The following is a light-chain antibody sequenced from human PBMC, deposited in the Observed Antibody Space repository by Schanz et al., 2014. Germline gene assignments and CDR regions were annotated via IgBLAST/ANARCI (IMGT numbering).Light chain of an antibody. J-gene: IGKJ1*01. CDR2: DAS. V-gene: IGKV1-5*01. CDR1: QSISTW. Sequence: DIQMTQSPSTLSASVGDRVTITCRASQSISTWLAWYQQKPGKAPKFLIYDASSLESGVPSRFSGGGSGTEFTLTISSLQPDDFATYYCQQYNSYSGTFGRGTKVEIK. CDR3: QQYNSYSGT.